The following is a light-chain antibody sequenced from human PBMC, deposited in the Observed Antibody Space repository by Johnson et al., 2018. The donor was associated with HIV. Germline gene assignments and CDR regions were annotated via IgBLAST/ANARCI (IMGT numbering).Light chain of an antibody. CDR2: ENN. J-gene: IGLJ1*01. CDR3: GTWDSSLSAGV. Sequence: QSVLTQPPSVSAAPGQKVTIYCSGSSSNVGNNYVSWYQQLPGTAPKLLIYENNKRPSGIPDRFSGSKSGTSATLGITGLQTGDEADYYCGTWDSSLSAGVFGTVTKVPVL. V-gene: IGLV1-51*02. CDR1: SSNVGNNY.